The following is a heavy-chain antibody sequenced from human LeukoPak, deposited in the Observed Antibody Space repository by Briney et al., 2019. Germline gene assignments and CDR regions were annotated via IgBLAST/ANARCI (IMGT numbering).Heavy chain of an antibody. CDR2: LSHSGGST. V-gene: IGHV3-23*01. CDR3: ARAVAGTMVIDY. Sequence: GGSLRLSCAASGFTFSNFAMIWLRPAPGKGLVGVLSLSHSGGSTYLADSVKGRFTISRDNSKTTLYLQMSSLRAEDTAVYYCARAVAGTMVIDYWGQGALVTVSS. CDR1: GFTFSNFA. D-gene: IGHD6-19*01. J-gene: IGHJ4*02.